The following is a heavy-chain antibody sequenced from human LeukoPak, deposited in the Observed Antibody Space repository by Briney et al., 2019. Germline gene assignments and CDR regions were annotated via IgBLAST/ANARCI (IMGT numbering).Heavy chain of an antibody. CDR1: GFAFSNNW. V-gene: IGHV3-74*01. CDR3: VKDLRRIQYPLKYYFDY. D-gene: IGHD4-11*01. CDR2: INSDGSST. J-gene: IGHJ4*02. Sequence: GGSLRLSCAASGFAFSNNWMHWVRQAAGKGLLWVSRINSDGSSTSYADSVKARFTISRDNAKNTLYLQMNSLRAEDTAVYYCVKDLRRIQYPLKYYFDYWGQGTLVTVST.